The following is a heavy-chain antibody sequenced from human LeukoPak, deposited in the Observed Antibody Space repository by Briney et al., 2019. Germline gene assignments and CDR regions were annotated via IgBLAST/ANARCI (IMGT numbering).Heavy chain of an antibody. Sequence: GGSLRLSCAASGITFSSHWMSWVRQAPGKGLEWVANIKQDGSEKYYVDSVKGRFIISRDNAKNSLYLQMNSLRAEDTAVYYCAELGITMIGGVWGKGTTVTISS. J-gene: IGHJ6*04. V-gene: IGHV3-7*01. D-gene: IGHD3-10*02. CDR2: IKQDGSEK. CDR1: GITFSSHW. CDR3: AELGITMIGGV.